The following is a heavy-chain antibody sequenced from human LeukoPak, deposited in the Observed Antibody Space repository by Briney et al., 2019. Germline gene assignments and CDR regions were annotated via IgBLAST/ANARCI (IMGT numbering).Heavy chain of an antibody. CDR1: GFTFDDYA. V-gene: IGHV3-43*02. D-gene: IGHD5-18*01. J-gene: IGHJ4*02. CDR3: AKDSNDGYSYGSKPFDY. CDR2: ISGDGGST. Sequence: GGSLRLSRAASGFTFDDYAMHWVRQAPGKGLEWVSLISGDGGSTYYADSVKGRFTISRDYSKNSLYLQMNSLRTEDTALYYCAKDSNDGYSYGSKPFDYWGQGTLVTVSS.